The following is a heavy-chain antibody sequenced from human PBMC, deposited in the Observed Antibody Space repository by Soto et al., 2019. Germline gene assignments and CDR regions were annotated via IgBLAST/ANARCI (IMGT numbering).Heavy chain of an antibody. CDR3: AHRVLRTVFGLVTTTAIYFDF. J-gene: IGHJ4*02. CDR2: IYWDDDK. Sequence: QITLNESGPTVVRPTETLTLTCRFSGFSLTTSGVGVGWIRQSPGKAPEWLALIYWDDDKRYSSSLKSRLTTTKDTSKNQVVLTVSDLDPTYTATYYCAHRVLRTVFGLVTTTAIYFDFWGQGTPVAVSS. V-gene: IGHV2-5*02. CDR1: GFSLTTSGVG. D-gene: IGHD3-3*01.